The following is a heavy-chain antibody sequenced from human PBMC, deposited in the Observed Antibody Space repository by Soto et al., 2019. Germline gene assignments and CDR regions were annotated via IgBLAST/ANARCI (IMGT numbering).Heavy chain of an antibody. V-gene: IGHV3-30*03. Sequence: PGGSLRLSCAASGLTFSSYGMHWVRQAPGKGLEWVAVISYDGSNKYYADSVKGRFTISRDNSKNTLYLQMNSLRAEDTAVYYCARGEGLDYWGQGTLVTVSS. CDR3: ARGEGLDY. CDR1: GLTFSSYG. CDR2: ISYDGSNK. J-gene: IGHJ4*02.